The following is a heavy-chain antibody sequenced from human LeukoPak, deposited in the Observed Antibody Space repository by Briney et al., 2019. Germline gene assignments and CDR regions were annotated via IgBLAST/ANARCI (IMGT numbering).Heavy chain of an antibody. CDR3: ARYRPGSYWYFDL. J-gene: IGHJ2*01. Sequence: SETLSLTCTVSGGSISSYYWSWIRQPPGKGLEWVGHIYYLGSTNYNPSLKSRVTISIDTSKNYFSLKLNSVIAADTAVYYCARYRPGSYWYFDLWGRGTLVTVSS. D-gene: IGHD3-10*01. CDR1: GGSISSYY. CDR2: IYYLGST. V-gene: IGHV4-59*01.